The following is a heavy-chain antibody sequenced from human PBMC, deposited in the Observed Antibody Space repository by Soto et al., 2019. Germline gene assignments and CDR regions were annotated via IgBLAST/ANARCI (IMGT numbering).Heavy chain of an antibody. D-gene: IGHD4-17*01. CDR3: ARGMTTVTTHFDY. CDR1: GGTFSSYA. J-gene: IGHJ4*02. CDR2: IIPIFGTA. Sequence: SVKVSCKASGGTFSSYAISWVRQAPGQGLEWMGGIIPIFGTANYAQRLQGRVTITADESTSTAYMELSSLRSEDTAVYYCARGMTTVTTHFDYWGQGTLVTVSS. V-gene: IGHV1-69*13.